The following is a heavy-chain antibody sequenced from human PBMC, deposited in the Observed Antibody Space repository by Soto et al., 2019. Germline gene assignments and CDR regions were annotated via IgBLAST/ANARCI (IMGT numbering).Heavy chain of an antibody. CDR3: ATLSITSRQCDH. CDR2: IEFDGSNN. J-gene: IGHJ1*01. V-gene: IGHV3-30*03. D-gene: IGHD6-6*01. Sequence: ESGGGVVPPGKSLRLSCAASGFTFKTYGMHWVRQAPGKGLEWLAVIEFDGSNNYTADSVQGRFTISRDNSRNTLYLQMDSLRPQDTAMYYCATLSITSRQCDHWGQGTLVTVSS. CDR1: GFTFKTYG.